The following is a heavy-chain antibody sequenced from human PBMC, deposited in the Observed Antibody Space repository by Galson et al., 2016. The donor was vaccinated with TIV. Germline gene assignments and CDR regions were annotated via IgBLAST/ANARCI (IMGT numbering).Heavy chain of an antibody. CDR1: GFTFSSYA. V-gene: IGHV3-23*01. CDR3: AKVPSSGFSYYYGIDV. J-gene: IGHJ6*02. D-gene: IGHD3-22*01. CDR2: ISGGGGSS. Sequence: SLRLSCAASGFTFSSYALTWVRQAPGKGLEWVSAISGGGGSSYYGDSVKGRFTISRDNSEKMLYLQMNSLRAEDTVVYYCAKVPSSGFSYYYGIDVWGQGTTVTVS.